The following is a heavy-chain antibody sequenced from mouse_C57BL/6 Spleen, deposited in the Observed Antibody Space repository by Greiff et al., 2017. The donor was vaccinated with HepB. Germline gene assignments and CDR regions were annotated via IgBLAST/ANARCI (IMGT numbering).Heavy chain of an antibody. CDR2: IDPEDGAT. J-gene: IGHJ3*01. D-gene: IGHD4-1*01. CDR1: GFNIKDYY. CDR3: ARKRVTWDEAWFAY. V-gene: IGHV14-2*01. Sequence: EVQLQQSGAELVKPGASVKLSCTASGFNIKDYYMHWVKQRTEQGLEWIGRIDPEDGATKYAPKFQGKATITADTSSNTAYLQLRSLTAEDTAVYSCARKRVTWDEAWFAYWGQGTLVTVSA.